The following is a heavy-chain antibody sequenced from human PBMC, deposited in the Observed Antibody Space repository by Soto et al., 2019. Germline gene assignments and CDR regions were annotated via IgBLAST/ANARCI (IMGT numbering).Heavy chain of an antibody. J-gene: IGHJ5*02. Sequence: ASVKVSCKASGYTFTSYAMHWVRQAPGQRLEWMGWINAGNGNTKYSQKFQGRVTITRDTSASTAYMELSSLRSEDTAVYYCARKGGDWNYPRHKRFDPWAEGLLVTVSS. V-gene: IGHV1-3*01. D-gene: IGHD1-7*01. CDR1: GYTFTSYA. CDR2: INAGNGNT. CDR3: ARKGGDWNYPRHKRFDP.